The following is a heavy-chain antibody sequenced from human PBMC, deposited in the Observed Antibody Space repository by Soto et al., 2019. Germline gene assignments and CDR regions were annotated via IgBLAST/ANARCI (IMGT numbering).Heavy chain of an antibody. Sequence: GGSLRLSCAASGFTFSSYGMHWVRQAPGKGLEWVAVIWYDGSNKYYADSVKGRFTISRDNSKNTLYLQMNSLRAEDTAVYYCARDLLIGSWSHNAFDIWGQGTMVTVSS. CDR3: ARDLLIGSWSHNAFDI. V-gene: IGHV3-33*01. CDR2: IWYDGSNK. J-gene: IGHJ3*02. D-gene: IGHD2-15*01. CDR1: GFTFSSYG.